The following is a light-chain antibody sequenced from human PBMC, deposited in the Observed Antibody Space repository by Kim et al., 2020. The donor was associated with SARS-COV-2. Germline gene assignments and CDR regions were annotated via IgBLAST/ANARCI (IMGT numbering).Light chain of an antibody. Sequence: PGKTARITCGGNNMGSKSGHWYHQKPGQAPVLVIYYDSDRPSGIPERFSGSNSGNTATLTISRVEAGDEADYYCQVWDSSSDLYAVFGGGTQLTVL. CDR3: QVWDSSSDLYAV. V-gene: IGLV3-21*04. CDR1: NMGSKS. J-gene: IGLJ7*01. CDR2: YDS.